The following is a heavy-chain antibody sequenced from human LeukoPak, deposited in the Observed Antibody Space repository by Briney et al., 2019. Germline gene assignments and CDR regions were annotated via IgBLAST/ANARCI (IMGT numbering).Heavy chain of an antibody. V-gene: IGHV3-48*03. D-gene: IGHD5-12*01. J-gene: IGHJ4*02. CDR3: TTLTVANNFDY. Sequence: GGSLRLSCAASGFSFSVYEMHWVRQAPGKGLEWISDISSSGTTTYYADSVKGRFTISRDNAKNSLYLQMNSLIAEDTAVYYCTTLTVANNFDYWGQGTLVTVSS. CDR2: ISSSGTTT. CDR1: GFSFSVYE.